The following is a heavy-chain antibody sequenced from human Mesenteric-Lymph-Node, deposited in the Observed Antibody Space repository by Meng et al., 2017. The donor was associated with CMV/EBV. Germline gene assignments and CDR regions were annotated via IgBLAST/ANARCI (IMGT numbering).Heavy chain of an antibody. J-gene: IGHJ5*02. CDR3: ARELYNWNYSVFDP. Sequence: ASVTVSCKASGYTFTGYYMHWVRQAPGQGLEWMGWINPNSGGTNYAQKFQGRVTMTRDTSISTAYMELSRLRSDDTAVYYCARELYNWNYSVFDPWGQGTLVTVSS. CDR2: INPNSGGT. V-gene: IGHV1-2*02. CDR1: GYTFTGYY. D-gene: IGHD1-7*01.